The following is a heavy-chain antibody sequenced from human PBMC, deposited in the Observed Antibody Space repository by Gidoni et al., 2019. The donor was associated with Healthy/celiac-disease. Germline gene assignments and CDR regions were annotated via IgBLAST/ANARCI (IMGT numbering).Heavy chain of an antibody. V-gene: IGHV3-9*01. D-gene: IGHD3-16*02. CDR1: GFTFDDYA. J-gene: IGHJ2*01. CDR2: ISWNSGSI. CDR3: AKAPAFGGAINEITKGYFDL. Sequence: EVQLVESGGGLVQPGRSLRLSCAASGFTFDDYAMHWVRQAPGKGLEWVSGISWNSGSIGYADSVKGRFTISRDNAKNSLYLQMNSLRAEDTALYYCAKAPAFGGAINEITKGYFDLWGRGTLVTVSS.